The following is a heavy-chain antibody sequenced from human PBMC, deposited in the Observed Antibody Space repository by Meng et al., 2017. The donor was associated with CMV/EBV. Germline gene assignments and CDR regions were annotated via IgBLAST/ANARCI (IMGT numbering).Heavy chain of an antibody. CDR3: AREPSDCHSSSWCWFDP. Sequence: LSLTCAASGFTFSSYSMNWVRQAPGKGLEWVSSISSSSSYIYYADSVKGRFTISRDNAKNSLYLQMNSLRAEDTAVYYCAREPSDCHSSSWCWFDPWGQGTLVTVSS. V-gene: IGHV3-21*01. J-gene: IGHJ5*02. CDR2: ISSSSSYI. D-gene: IGHD6-13*01. CDR1: GFTFSSYS.